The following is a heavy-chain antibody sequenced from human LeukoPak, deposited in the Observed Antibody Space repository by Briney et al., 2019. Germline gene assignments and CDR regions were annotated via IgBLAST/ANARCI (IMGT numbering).Heavy chain of an antibody. J-gene: IGHJ4*02. CDR1: GFTFSSYA. D-gene: IGHD3-10*01. Sequence: PGGSLRLSCAASGFTFSSYAMSWVRRAPGKGLEWVSAISGSGGSTYYADSVKGRFTISRDNSKNTLYLQMNSLRAEDTAVYYCAKAVLNYYGSGSYYIDYWGQGTLVTVSS. V-gene: IGHV3-23*01. CDR3: AKAVLNYYGSGSYYIDY. CDR2: ISGSGGST.